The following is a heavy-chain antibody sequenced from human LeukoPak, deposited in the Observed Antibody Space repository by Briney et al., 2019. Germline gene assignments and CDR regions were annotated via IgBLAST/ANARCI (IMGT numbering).Heavy chain of an antibody. CDR3: ARIGEAVAGEYYYMDV. V-gene: IGHV4-61*02. J-gene: IGHJ6*03. CDR2: IYTSGST. Sequence: PSETLSLTCTVSGGSLSSGSYYWSWIRQPAGKGLEWIGRIYTSGSTNYNPSLKSRVTISVGKSKNQFSLKLSSVTAADTAVYYCARIGEAVAGEYYYMDVWGKGTTVTVSS. CDR1: GGSLSSGSYY. D-gene: IGHD6-19*01.